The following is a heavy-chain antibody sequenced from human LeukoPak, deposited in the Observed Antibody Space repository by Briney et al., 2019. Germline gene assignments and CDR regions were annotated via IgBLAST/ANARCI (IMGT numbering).Heavy chain of an antibody. CDR2: IYTSGST. CDR1: GGSISSGSYY. V-gene: IGHV4-61*02. J-gene: IGHJ4*02. Sequence: SETLSLTCAVSGGSISSGSYYWSWIRQPAGKGLEWIGRIYTSGSTNYNPSLKSRVTISVDTSKNQFSLKLSSVTAADTAVYYCARAGFMVSAMVTLTDYWGQGTLVTVSS. D-gene: IGHD5-18*01. CDR3: ARAGFMVSAMVTLTDY.